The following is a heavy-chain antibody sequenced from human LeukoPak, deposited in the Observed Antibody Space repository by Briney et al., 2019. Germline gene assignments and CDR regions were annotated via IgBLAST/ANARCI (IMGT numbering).Heavy chain of an antibody. CDR3: TRDRGAYNLYDY. CDR1: GFTFGDYA. Sequence: GGSLRLSCTASGFTFGDYAMSWIRQAPGKGLEWVGFIRSNAYGETADYAASVKGRFTISRDDSKAIAYLQMNSLKTEDTAVYHCTRDRGAYNLYDYWGQGTLVTVSS. J-gene: IGHJ4*02. CDR2: IRSNAYGETA. D-gene: IGHD1-1*01. V-gene: IGHV3-49*03.